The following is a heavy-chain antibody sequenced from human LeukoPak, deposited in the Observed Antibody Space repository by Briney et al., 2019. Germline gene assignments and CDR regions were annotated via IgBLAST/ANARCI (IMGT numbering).Heavy chain of an antibody. Sequence: GGSLRLSCAASGFTFSDYYMGWIRQAPGKGLEWVAVIWYDGSNKYYADSVKGRFTISRDNSKNTLYLQMNSLRAEDTAVYYCARDPTLEYSSSWLDYWGQGTLVTVSS. CDR3: ARDPTLEYSSSWLDY. J-gene: IGHJ4*02. V-gene: IGHV3-33*08. CDR1: GFTFSDYY. CDR2: IWYDGSNK. D-gene: IGHD6-13*01.